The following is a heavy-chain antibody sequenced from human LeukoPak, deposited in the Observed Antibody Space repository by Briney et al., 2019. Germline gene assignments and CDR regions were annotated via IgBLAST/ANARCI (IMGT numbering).Heavy chain of an antibody. CDR2: INPNSGGT. J-gene: IGHJ4*02. D-gene: IGHD3-10*01. CDR1: GYTFTGYY. V-gene: IGHV1-2*02. CDR3: ARGPLPLLLWFGDPYFDY. Sequence: GASVKVSCKASGYTFTGYYMHWVRQAPGQGLEWMGWINPNSGGTNYAQKFQGRVTMTRDTSISTAYMELSSLRSEDTAVYYCARGPLPLLLWFGDPYFDYWGQGTLVTVSS.